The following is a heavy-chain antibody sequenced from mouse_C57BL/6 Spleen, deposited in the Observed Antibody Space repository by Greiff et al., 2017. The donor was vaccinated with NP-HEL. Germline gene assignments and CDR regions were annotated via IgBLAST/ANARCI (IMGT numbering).Heavy chain of an antibody. J-gene: IGHJ3*01. V-gene: IGHV6-3*01. CDR3: TGGGYWAWFAY. CDR2: IRLKSDNYAT. D-gene: IGHD2-3*01. Sequence: EVKLVESGGGLVQPGGSMKLSCVASGFTFSNYWMNWVRQSPEKGLEWVAQIRLKSDNYATHYAESVKGRFTISRDDSKSSVYLQMNNLRAEDTGIYYCTGGGYWAWFAYWGQGTLVTVSA. CDR1: GFTFSNYW.